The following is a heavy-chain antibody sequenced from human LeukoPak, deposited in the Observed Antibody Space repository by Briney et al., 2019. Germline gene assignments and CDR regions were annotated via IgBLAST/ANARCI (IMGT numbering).Heavy chain of an antibody. CDR1: GCSISSYY. Sequence: PSETLSLTCTVSGCSISSYYWSWIRQPPGKELEWIGYIYYSGSTNYNPSLKSRVTISVATSNNQFSLKLSAVTAADTAVYYCASQKDAASGSYFDWGQGTLVTVSS. CDR3: ASQKDAASGSYFD. CDR2: IYYSGST. V-gene: IGHV4-59*08. D-gene: IGHD1-26*01. J-gene: IGHJ4*02.